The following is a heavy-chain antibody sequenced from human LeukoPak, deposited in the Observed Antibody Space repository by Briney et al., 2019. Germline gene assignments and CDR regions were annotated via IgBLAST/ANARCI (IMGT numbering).Heavy chain of an antibody. D-gene: IGHD1-26*01. CDR3: AKQIVGDTIGH. Sequence: AASVKVSCKASGYTFTSYDINWVRQATGQGLEWMGWMNINSGNTDYAQKFQDRVTMTRNTSISTAYMELSSLRSEDTAVYYCAKQIVGDTIGHWGQGTLVTVSS. V-gene: IGHV1-8*01. J-gene: IGHJ5*02. CDR2: MNINSGNT. CDR1: GYTFTSYD.